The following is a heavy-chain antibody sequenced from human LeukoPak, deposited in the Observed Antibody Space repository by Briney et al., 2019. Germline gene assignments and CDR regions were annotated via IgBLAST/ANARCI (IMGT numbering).Heavy chain of an antibody. CDR2: IYTSGST. J-gene: IGHJ4*02. D-gene: IGHD3-22*01. V-gene: IGHV4-61*02. CDR3: ASARDTGSSGLIGGFDY. Sequence: KASETLSLTCTVSGGSISSGSYYWSWIRQPAGKGLEWIGRIYTSGSTNYNPSLKSRVTMSVDTSKNQFSLKLSSVTAADTAVYYCASARDTGSSGLIGGFDYWGQGTLVTVSS. CDR1: GGSISSGSYY.